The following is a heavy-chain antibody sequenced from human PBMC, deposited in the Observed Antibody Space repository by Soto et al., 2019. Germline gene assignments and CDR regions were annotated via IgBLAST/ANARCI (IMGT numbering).Heavy chain of an antibody. CDR1: GFTCDDYT. CDR3: AKDSAIDLWNGFFE. D-gene: IGHD3-3*01. V-gene: IGHV3-9*01. J-gene: IGHJ4*02. CDR2: ISWNSGNI. Sequence: HPGGSLRLSCAASGFTCDDYTMHWVLQAPGKGLEWVSGISWNSGNIGYAEFVKGRFTISRDNARNSLHLQMNSLRVEDTALYYCAKDSAIDLWNGFFEWGQGILVTVSS.